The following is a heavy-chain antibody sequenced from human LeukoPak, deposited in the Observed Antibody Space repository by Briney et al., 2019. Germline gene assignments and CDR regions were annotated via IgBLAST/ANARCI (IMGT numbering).Heavy chain of an antibody. V-gene: IGHV3-48*02. Sequence: GGSLRLSCAASGFTVSSNYMSWVRQAPGKGLEWVSFIGSSSSPIYYADSVKGRFTVSRDNAKNSLYLHLNSLRDEATAVYYCARDPRPYSGSGLHFDIWGQGTLVTVSS. CDR1: GFTVSSNY. CDR3: ARDPRPYSGSGLHFDI. CDR2: IGSSSSPI. J-gene: IGHJ3*02. D-gene: IGHD1-26*01.